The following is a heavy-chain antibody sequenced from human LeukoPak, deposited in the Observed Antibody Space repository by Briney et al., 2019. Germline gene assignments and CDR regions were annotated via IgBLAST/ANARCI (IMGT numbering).Heavy chain of an antibody. D-gene: IGHD1-14*01. CDR1: GYTFTGYY. CDR3: ARSPGD. Sequence: VSVTVSCMASGYTFTGYYMHWVRQAPGQGLEWMGWINPNSGGTDYAQNFQGRVTMTRDTSITTAYMDRSRLRAYDTAIYNCARSPGDWGQGTLVTVSS. V-gene: IGHV1-2*02. J-gene: IGHJ4*02. CDR2: INPNSGGT.